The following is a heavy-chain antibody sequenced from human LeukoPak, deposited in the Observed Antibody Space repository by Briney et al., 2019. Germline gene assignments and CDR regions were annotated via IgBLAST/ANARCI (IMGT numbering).Heavy chain of an antibody. Sequence: GGSLRLFCAASGFTFSSYSMNWVRQAPGKGLEWVSSISSSSSYIYYADSVKGRFTISRNNAKNSLYLQMNSERAEDAGVYHCARDLLPHDVFDILVQGTMVTVSS. J-gene: IGHJ3*02. V-gene: IGHV3-21*01. CDR1: GFTFSSYS. CDR2: ISSSSSYI. CDR3: ARDLLPHDVFDI.